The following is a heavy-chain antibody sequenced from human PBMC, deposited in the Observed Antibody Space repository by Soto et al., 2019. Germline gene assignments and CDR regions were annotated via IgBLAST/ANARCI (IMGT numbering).Heavy chain of an antibody. CDR3: ARASGYGRLDAFDI. CDR2: IIPIFGTA. D-gene: IGHD6-25*01. V-gene: IGHV1-69*13. J-gene: IGHJ3*02. Sequence: SVKVSCKASGCTFSSYAISWVRQAPGQGLEWMGGIIPIFGTANYAQKFQGRVTITADESTSTAYMELSSLRSEDTAVYYCARASGYGRLDAFDIWGQGTTVTVSS. CDR1: GCTFSSYA.